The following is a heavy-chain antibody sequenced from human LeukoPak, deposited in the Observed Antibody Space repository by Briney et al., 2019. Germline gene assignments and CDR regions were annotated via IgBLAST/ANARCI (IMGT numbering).Heavy chain of an antibody. CDR1: GFTFSSYA. CDR2: INHSGST. V-gene: IGHV4-34*01. D-gene: IGHD3-9*01. Sequence: GSLRLSCAASGFTFSSYAMSWVRQPPGKGLEWIGEINHSGSTNYNPSLKSRVTISVDTSKNQFSLKLSSVTAADTAVYYCARGRKGGNYDILTGYYPMANYFDYWGQGTLVTVSS. CDR3: ARGRKGGNYDILTGYYPMANYFDY. J-gene: IGHJ4*02.